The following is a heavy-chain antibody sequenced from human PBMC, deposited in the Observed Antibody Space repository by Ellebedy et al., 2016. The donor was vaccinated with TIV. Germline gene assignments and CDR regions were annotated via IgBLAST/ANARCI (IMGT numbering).Heavy chain of an antibody. CDR1: GFSVSSNY. CDR2: IYRGGDT. CDR3: ARELAAAGFFDY. Sequence: GESLKISCAASGFSVSSNYMSWVRQAPGKGLEWVSVIYRGGDTFYADSVKGRFTISRDNAKNSLYLQMNSLRAEDTAVFYCARELAAAGFFDYWGQGTLVTVSS. V-gene: IGHV3-66*01. J-gene: IGHJ4*02. D-gene: IGHD6-13*01.